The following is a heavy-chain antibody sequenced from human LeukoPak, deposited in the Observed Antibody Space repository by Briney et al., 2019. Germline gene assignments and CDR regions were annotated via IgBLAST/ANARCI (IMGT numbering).Heavy chain of an antibody. CDR1: GYTFTGYY. CDR2: INPNSGGT. CDR3: ARGAHYHDSSDGYDY. D-gene: IGHD3-22*01. Sequence: ASVKVSCKASGYTFTGYYMHWVRQAAGQGLEWMGWINPNSGGTNYAQKFQGRVTMTRDTSIIVYMDLSRLRSDDTAVYYCARGAHYHDSSDGYDYWGQGTLVTVSS. J-gene: IGHJ4*02. V-gene: IGHV1-2*02.